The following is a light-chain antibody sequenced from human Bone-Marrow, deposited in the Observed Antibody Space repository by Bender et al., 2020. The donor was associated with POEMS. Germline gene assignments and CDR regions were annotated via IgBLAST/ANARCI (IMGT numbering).Light chain of an antibody. J-gene: IGLJ2*01. CDR1: SSNTGSGYD. CDR3: SSFAGKYTVV. V-gene: IGLV1-40*01. CDR2: GYN. Sequence: QSVLTQPPSVSGAPGQRVTISCTGSSSNTGSGYDINWYQHLPGTAPKLLIYGYNNRPSGVPDRFSGSKSGNTASLTISGLQADDEADYYCSSFAGKYTVVFGGGTKVTVL.